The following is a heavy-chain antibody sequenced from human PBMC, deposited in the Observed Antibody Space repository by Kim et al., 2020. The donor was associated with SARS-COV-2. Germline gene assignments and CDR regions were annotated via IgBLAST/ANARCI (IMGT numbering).Heavy chain of an antibody. D-gene: IGHD3-16*01. J-gene: IGHJ3*02. V-gene: IGHV4-59*08. CDR2: IYYSGST. CDR1: GGSISSYY. CDR3: ARLGPGSNARISAFDI. Sequence: SETLSLTCTVSGGSISSYYWSWIRQPPGKGLEWIGYIYYSGSTNYNPSLKSRVTISVDTSKNQFSLKLSSVTAADTAVYYCARLGPGSNARISAFDIWGQGTMVTVSS.